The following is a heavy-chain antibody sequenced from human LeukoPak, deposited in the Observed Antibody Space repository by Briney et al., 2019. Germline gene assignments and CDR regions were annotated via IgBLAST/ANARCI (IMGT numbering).Heavy chain of an antibody. V-gene: IGHV4-38-2*02. J-gene: IGHJ4*02. CDR2: IYHSGST. CDR1: GYSISSGYY. Sequence: SETLSLTCTVSGYSISSGYYWGWIRQPPGKGLEWIGSIYHSGSTYYNPSLKSRVTISVDRSKNQFSLKLSSVTAADTAVYYCAREYSGSYFRYFDYWGQGTLVTVSS. CDR3: AREYSGSYFRYFDY. D-gene: IGHD1-26*01.